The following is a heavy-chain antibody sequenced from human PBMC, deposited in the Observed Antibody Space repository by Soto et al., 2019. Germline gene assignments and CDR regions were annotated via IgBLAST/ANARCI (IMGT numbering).Heavy chain of an antibody. D-gene: IGHD1-1*01. V-gene: IGHV1-18*01. CDR1: GYAFTTYG. CDR3: ARGRYGDY. Sequence: QVHLVQSGAEVKKPGASVKVSCKGSGYAFTTYGITWVRQAPGQGLEWMGWISAHNGNTNYAQKLQGRVTVTSDTSTSTAYMELRSLRSDDTAGYYCARGRYGDYWGQGALVTVSS. J-gene: IGHJ4*02. CDR2: ISAHNGNT.